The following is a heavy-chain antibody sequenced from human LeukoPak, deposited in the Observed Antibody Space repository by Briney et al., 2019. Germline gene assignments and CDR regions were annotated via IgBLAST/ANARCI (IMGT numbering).Heavy chain of an antibody. D-gene: IGHD3-9*01. CDR3: ARVYYDILTGYNAFDY. CDR1: GGSISSYY. J-gene: IGHJ4*02. Sequence: PSETLSLTCTVSGGSISSYYWSWIRQPAGKGLEWIGRIYTSGSTNYNPSLKSRVTMSVDTSKNQFSLKLSSVNAADTAVYYCARVYYDILTGYNAFDYWGQGTLVTVSS. CDR2: IYTSGST. V-gene: IGHV4-4*07.